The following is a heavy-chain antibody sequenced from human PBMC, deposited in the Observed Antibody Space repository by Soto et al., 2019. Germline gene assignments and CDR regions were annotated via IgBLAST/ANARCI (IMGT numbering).Heavy chain of an antibody. CDR3: ARISSGWQTVDY. CDR1: GYSISSGYS. Sequence: PSETLSLTCVVSGYSISSGYSWGWIRQPPGKGLEWIGGIYHSGNTYYNPSLKSRVTVSLDTSKNQFSLKLSSVTAADTAVYYCARISSGWQTVDYWGQGTLVTVSS. J-gene: IGHJ4*02. V-gene: IGHV4-38-2*01. CDR2: IYHSGNT. D-gene: IGHD6-19*01.